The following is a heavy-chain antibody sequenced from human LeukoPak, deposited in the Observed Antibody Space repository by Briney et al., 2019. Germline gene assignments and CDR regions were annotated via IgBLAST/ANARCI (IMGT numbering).Heavy chain of an antibody. Sequence: GRSLRPSCAASGFTFSSYGMHWVRQAPGKGLEWVAVIWYDGSNKYYADSVKGRFTISRDNSKNTLYLQMNSLRAEDAAVYYCAKDPRGSYSRDYYYYMDVWGKGTTVTVSS. J-gene: IGHJ6*03. CDR2: IWYDGSNK. V-gene: IGHV3-33*06. D-gene: IGHD1-26*01. CDR1: GFTFSSYG. CDR3: AKDPRGSYSRDYYYYMDV.